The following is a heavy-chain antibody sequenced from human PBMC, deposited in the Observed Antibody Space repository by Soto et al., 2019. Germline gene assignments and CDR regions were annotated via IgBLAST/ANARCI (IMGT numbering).Heavy chain of an antibody. D-gene: IGHD2-15*01. CDR2: IIPIFGTA. V-gene: IGHV1-69*01. J-gene: IGHJ6*02. Sequence: QVQLVQSGAEVKKPGSSVKVSCKASGGTFSSYAISWVRQAPGQGLEWMGGIIPIFGTANYAQKLQGRVTITADESKRTAYMELSSLRSEDTAVYYCARGGNRMVWNYAYGMDVWGQGTTVTVSS. CDR1: GGTFSSYA. CDR3: ARGGNRMVWNYAYGMDV.